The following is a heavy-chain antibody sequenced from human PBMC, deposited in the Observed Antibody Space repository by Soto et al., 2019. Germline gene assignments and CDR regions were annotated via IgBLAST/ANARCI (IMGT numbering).Heavy chain of an antibody. V-gene: IGHV4-31*03. D-gene: IGHD6-6*01. CDR1: GDSIIRGGYH. J-gene: IGHJ2*01. Sequence: NPSETLSLTCTVSGDSIIRGGYHCTCIRQHPGKGLEWIGYTYYTGSTYYNPSLKSRVTISEDTSKNQFSLKLSSVTAADTAVYYCARGDSTSTPYWYFDLWGRGTLVTVSS. CDR3: ARGDSTSTPYWYFDL. CDR2: TYYTGST.